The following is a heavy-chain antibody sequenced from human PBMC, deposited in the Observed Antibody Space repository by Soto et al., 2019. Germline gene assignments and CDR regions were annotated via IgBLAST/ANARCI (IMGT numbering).Heavy chain of an antibody. D-gene: IGHD1-1*01. Sequence: GGSLRLSCAASGFTFSSYAMHWVRQAPGKGLEWVAVISYDGSNKYYADSVKGRFTISRDNSKNTLYLQMNSLRAEDTAVYYCARGMNPYNWCFLDYWGQGTLVTVSS. CDR3: ARGMNPYNWCFLDY. CDR1: GFTFSSYA. V-gene: IGHV3-30-3*01. J-gene: IGHJ4*02. CDR2: ISYDGSNK.